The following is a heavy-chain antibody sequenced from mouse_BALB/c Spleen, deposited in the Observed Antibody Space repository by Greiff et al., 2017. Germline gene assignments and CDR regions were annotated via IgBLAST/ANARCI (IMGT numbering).Heavy chain of an antibody. CDR2: IWAGGST. V-gene: IGHV2-9*02. D-gene: IGHD3-1*01. CDR3: ARDTRSGRHLCAMDY. Sequence: QVQLKESGPGLVAPSQSLSITCTVSGFSLTSYGVHWVRQPPGKGLEWLGVIWAGGSTNYNSALMSRLSISKDNSKSQVFLKMNSLQTDDTAMYYCARDTRSGRHLCAMDYWGQGTSVTVSS. CDR1: GFSLTSYG. J-gene: IGHJ4*01.